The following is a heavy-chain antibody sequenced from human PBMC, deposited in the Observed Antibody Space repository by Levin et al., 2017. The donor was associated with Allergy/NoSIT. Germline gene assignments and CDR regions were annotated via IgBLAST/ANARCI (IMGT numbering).Heavy chain of an antibody. D-gene: IGHD1-26*01. V-gene: IGHV3-30*04. Sequence: GESLKISCAASGFTFSSYIMHWVRQAPGKGLEWVTVISPDGSNKHYADSVKGRFTISRDNSKNTLYLQMNSLRAEDTAVYYCATAGESGNYFDYWGQGTLVTVSS. CDR1: GFTFSSYI. CDR2: ISPDGSNK. CDR3: ATAGESGNYFDY. J-gene: IGHJ4*02.